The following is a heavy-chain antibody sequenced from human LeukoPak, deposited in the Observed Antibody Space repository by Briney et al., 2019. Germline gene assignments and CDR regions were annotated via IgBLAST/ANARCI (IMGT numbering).Heavy chain of an antibody. CDR3: ARDVDFWSGYFRVLDP. CDR1: GYTFTSYY. CDR2: INPSGGST. V-gene: IGHV1-46*01. J-gene: IGHJ5*02. D-gene: IGHD3-3*01. Sequence: GASVKVSCKASGYTFTSYYMHWVRQAPGQGLEWMGIINPSGGSTSYAQKFQGRVTMTRDTSTSTVYMELSSLRSEDTAVYYCARDVDFWSGYFRVLDPWGQGTLVTVFS.